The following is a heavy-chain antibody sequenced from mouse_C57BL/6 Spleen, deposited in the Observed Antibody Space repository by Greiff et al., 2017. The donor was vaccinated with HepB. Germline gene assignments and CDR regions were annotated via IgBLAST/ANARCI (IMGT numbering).Heavy chain of an antibody. CDR1: GYAFSSSW. D-gene: IGHD1-1*01. CDR3: AGQGNYGSSSLTGYFDV. Sequence: VQLQQSGPELVKPGASVKISCKASGYAFSSSWMNWVKQRPGKGLERIGRIYPGDGDTNYNGKFKGKATLTADKSSSTAYMQRSSLTSEDSAVYFWAGQGNYGSSSLTGYFDVWGRGTTVTDSS. CDR2: IYPGDGDT. J-gene: IGHJ1*03. V-gene: IGHV1-82*01.